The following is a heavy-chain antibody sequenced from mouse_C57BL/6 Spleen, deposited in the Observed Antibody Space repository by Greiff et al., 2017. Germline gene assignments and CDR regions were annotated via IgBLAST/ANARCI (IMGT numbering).Heavy chain of an antibody. Sequence: EVQVVESGGGLVKPGGSLKLSCAASGFTFSDYGMHWVRQAPEKGLEWVAYISSGSSTIYYADTVKGRFTISRDNAKNTLFLQMTSLRSEDTAMYYCASPHYYGSSYDFDDWGQGTTLTVSS. V-gene: IGHV5-17*01. CDR2: ISSGSSTI. CDR1: GFTFSDYG. J-gene: IGHJ2*01. CDR3: ASPHYYGSSYDFDD. D-gene: IGHD1-1*01.